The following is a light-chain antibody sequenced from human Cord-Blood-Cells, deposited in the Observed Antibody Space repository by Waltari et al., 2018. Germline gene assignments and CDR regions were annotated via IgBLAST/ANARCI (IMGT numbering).Light chain of an antibody. CDR2: DAY. J-gene: IGKJ1*01. V-gene: IGKV1-5*01. CDR1: QSISSW. CDR3: QQYNSYWT. Sequence: DIQMTQSPSTLSASVGDRVTITCRASQSISSWLAWYQQKPGKAPKLLIYDAYSWESGVPSRFSGSGSGTEFTLTISSLQPDDFATYYCQQYNSYWTFGQGTKVEIK.